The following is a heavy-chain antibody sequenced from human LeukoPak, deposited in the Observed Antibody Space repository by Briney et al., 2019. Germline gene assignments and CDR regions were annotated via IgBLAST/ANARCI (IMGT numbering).Heavy chain of an antibody. CDR1: AFTFNSYW. J-gene: IGHJ6*02. CDR3: ARANILTGSYGLDV. CDR2: IKEDGGEI. D-gene: IGHD3-9*01. Sequence: GGSLRLSCAASAFTFNSYWMSWVRQAPGKGLEWVAMIKEDGGEIYYVDSVKGRFTISRDNAKNTLYLQMNSLRAEDTAVYHCARANILTGSYGLDVWGQGTTVTVSS. V-gene: IGHV3-7*02.